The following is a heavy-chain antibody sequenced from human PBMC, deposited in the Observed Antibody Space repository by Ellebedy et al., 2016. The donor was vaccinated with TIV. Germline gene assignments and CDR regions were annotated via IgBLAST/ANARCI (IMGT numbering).Heavy chain of an antibody. Sequence: GESLKISCKGSGYSFTSQWIGWVRQMPGKGLEWMAIIYPGDSETRYSPSFQGQVTISADKSISTAYLQWRSLKASDTAIYYCARLGRVRSSGTRGWFDPWGQGTLVTVSS. CDR2: IYPGDSET. CDR1: GYSFTSQW. D-gene: IGHD3-22*01. CDR3: ARLGRVRSSGTRGWFDP. V-gene: IGHV5-51*01. J-gene: IGHJ5*02.